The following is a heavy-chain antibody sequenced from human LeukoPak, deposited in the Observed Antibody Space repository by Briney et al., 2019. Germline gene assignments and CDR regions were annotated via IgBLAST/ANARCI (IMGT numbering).Heavy chain of an antibody. V-gene: IGHV3-33*01. CDR1: GFSFTSYG. D-gene: IGHD6-13*01. CDR2: IWYDGRKE. J-gene: IGHJ4*02. Sequence: TSLRLSCAASGFSFTSYGMHWVRQAPGKGLEWVALIWYDGRKEYYADSVKGRFTISRDDSRNTLYLQMNGLRAEDTAVYYCARLGSSWSSDYWGQGTLVTVSS. CDR3: ARLGSSWSSDY.